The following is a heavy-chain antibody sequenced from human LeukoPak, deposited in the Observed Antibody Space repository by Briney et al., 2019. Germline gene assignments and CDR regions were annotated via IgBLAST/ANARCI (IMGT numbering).Heavy chain of an antibody. D-gene: IGHD6-19*01. CDR3: GRDGYSSGWYVRGFDY. J-gene: IGHJ4*02. CDR2: VIPIFGTA. CDR1: GGTFSSYA. V-gene: IGHV1-69*05. Sequence: SVKVSCKASGGTFSSYAISWVRHAPGQGLEWMGRVIPIFGTAHYAQKFQGRVMITTDEATSAACMELSSLRAEDTAMYYCGRDGYSSGWYVRGFDYWGQGTLVTVSS.